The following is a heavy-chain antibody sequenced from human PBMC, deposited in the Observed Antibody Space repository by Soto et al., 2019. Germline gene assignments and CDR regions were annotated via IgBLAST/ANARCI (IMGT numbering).Heavy chain of an antibody. V-gene: IGHV3-30*18. CDR1: GFTFSSYG. CDR3: AKADNGGNSLFDY. CDR2: ISYDGSNK. Sequence: PGGSLRLSCAVSGFTFSSYGMHWVRQAPGKGLEWVAVISYDGSNKYYADSVKGRFTISRDNSKNTLYLQMNSLRAEDTAVYYCAKADNGGNSLFDYWGQGTLVTSPQ. D-gene: IGHD2-21*02. J-gene: IGHJ4*02.